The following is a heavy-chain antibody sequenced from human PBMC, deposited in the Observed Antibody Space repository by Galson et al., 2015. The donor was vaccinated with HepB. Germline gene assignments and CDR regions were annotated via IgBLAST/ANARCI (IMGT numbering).Heavy chain of an antibody. CDR1: GLNFSSFP. V-gene: IGHV3-30-3*01. D-gene: IGHD3-10*01. CDR3: AREWEDVLLKPPASYFDY. CDR2: ISLDGGNK. Sequence: SLRLSCAASGLNFSSFPMHWVRQAPGKGLEWLAVISLDGGNKFYAESVRGRFRISRDNSMSTLYMQMNNLRTEDTAVYYCAREWEDVLLKPPASYFDYWGQGTLVTVSS. J-gene: IGHJ4*02.